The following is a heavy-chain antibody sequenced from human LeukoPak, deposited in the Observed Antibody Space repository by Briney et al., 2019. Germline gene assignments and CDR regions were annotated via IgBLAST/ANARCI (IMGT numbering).Heavy chain of an antibody. CDR3: ARDTPLYYYDSSGYFDY. V-gene: IGHV3-30*03. CDR1: GFTFSSYG. J-gene: IGHJ4*02. CDR2: ISNDGSNK. Sequence: GRSLRLSCAASGFTFSSYGIHWVRQAPGKGLEWVAVISNDGSNKYYADSVKGRFTISRDNSKNTLYLQMNSLRAEDTAVYYCARDTPLYYYDSSGYFDYWGQGTLVTVSS. D-gene: IGHD3-22*01.